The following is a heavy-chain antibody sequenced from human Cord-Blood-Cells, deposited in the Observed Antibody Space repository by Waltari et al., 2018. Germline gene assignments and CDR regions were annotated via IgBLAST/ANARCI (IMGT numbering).Heavy chain of an antibody. D-gene: IGHD1-26*01. V-gene: IGHV4-39*07. CDR1: GGSISSSSYY. J-gene: IGHJ5*02. CDR2: IYYSGST. CDR3: ARFKIVGATMCGWFDP. Sequence: QLQLQESGPGLVKPSETLSLTCTVSGGSISSSSYYWGWIRQPPGKGLEWIGSIYYSGSTYNNPSLKSRVTISVDTSKNQFYLKLSSVTAADTAVYYCARFKIVGATMCGWFDPWGQGTLVTVSS.